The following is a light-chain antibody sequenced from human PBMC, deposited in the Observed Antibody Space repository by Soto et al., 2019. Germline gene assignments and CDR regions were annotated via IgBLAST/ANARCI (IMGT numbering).Light chain of an antibody. CDR3: QQSHVWPPMT. V-gene: IGKV3D-15*01. CDR2: GAS. J-gene: IGKJ5*01. CDR1: QIVTSTY. Sequence: EIVMTQSPTTLSVSPGERATLSCRASQIVTSTYLAWFQQKPGQAPRLLIYGASTRATGIPVRFSASGSGTDFTLTISSLEAEDSAIYYCQQSHVWPPMTFGQGTRLEIK.